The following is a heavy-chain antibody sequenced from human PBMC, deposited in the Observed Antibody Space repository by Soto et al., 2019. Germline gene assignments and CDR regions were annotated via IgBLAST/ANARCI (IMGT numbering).Heavy chain of an antibody. Sequence: ASVKVSCKASGYSFTRYGIGWARQAPGQGLEWMGWINAYNANTNYAQNLQGRLTLTTDTSTTTAYMELRSLRSNDTAIYYCAMVDVYVTPRLQDFSGQGSSVIGSS. CDR2: INAYNANT. CDR1: GYSFTRYG. D-gene: IGHD3-16*01. J-gene: IGHJ6*02. V-gene: IGHV1-18*01. CDR3: AMVDVYVTPRLQDF.